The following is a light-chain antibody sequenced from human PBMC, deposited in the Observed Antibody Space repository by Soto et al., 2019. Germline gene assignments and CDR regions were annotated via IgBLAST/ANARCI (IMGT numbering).Light chain of an antibody. CDR1: QGLNSY. CDR3: EQLISYPVT. Sequence: DIQLTQSPSFLSASVGDRVTITCRASQGLNSYFAWYQQKPGKAPKLLLYATSTLQSVFPSRFSGSGSGAEFTLTITSLQPEDIATYYCEQLISYPVTFGGGTKVDVK. CDR2: ATS. V-gene: IGKV1-9*01. J-gene: IGKJ4*01.